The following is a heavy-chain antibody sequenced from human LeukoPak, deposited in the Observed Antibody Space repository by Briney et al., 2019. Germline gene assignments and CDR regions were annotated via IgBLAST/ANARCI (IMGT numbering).Heavy chain of an antibody. CDR1: GYTFTDYY. V-gene: IGHV1-2*02. CDR2: INPNSGET. CDR3: ARDRDYSNTERGFDY. J-gene: IGHJ4*02. Sequence: GASVKVSCKTSGYTFTDYYIHWVRQAPGQGLEWRGWINPNSGETNSAQKFQGRVTMTGDTSISTAYMELRRVTSDDTAVYYCARDRDYSNTERGFDYWGQGTLVTVSS. D-gene: IGHD4-11*01.